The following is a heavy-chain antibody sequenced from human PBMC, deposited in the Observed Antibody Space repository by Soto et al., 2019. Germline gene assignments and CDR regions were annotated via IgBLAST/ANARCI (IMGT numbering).Heavy chain of an antibody. D-gene: IGHD3-10*01. CDR2: IVVGSGNT. J-gene: IGHJ6*02. V-gene: IGHV1-58*02. Sequence: SVKVSCKGSGFTFTTSAMQWVRQARGQRLEWIGWIVVGSGNTNYAQKFQERVIITRDMSTSTAYMELSSLRSEDTAVYFCAADSTQLVWFGEGYYGMDVWGQGTTVTVSS. CDR3: AADSTQLVWFGEGYYGMDV. CDR1: GFTFTTSA.